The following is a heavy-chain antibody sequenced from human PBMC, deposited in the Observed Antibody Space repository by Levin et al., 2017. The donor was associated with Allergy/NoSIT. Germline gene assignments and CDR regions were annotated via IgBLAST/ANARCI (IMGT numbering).Heavy chain of an antibody. CDR2: LSSSGGT. D-gene: IGHD5-24*01. V-gene: IGHV4-61*01. CDR1: GGSVSSDSFY. CDR3: ARGDGVRFDP. Sequence: SETLSLTCHVSGGSVSSDSFYWSWIRQPPGKGLEWIGYLSSSGGTNYKPSLQSRVTMSVDTSRNQLSMKLSSVSAADTAVYYCARGDGVRFDPWGQGTLVTVSS. J-gene: IGHJ5*02.